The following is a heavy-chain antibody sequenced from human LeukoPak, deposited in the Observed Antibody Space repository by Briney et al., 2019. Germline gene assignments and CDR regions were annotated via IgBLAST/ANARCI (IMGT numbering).Heavy chain of an antibody. J-gene: IGHJ6*03. CDR2: IGTSTTTI. V-gene: IGHV3-48*01. Sequence: GSLRLSCAASGFTFSTYTMNWVRQPPGKGLEWVSNIGTSTTTIYYADSVKGRFTISRDNAKNSLYLQMNSLRADDTAVYYCARFAAGGSYYYYMDVWGKGTTVTVSS. CDR1: GFTFSTYT. CDR3: ARFAAGGSYYYYMDV. D-gene: IGHD6-25*01.